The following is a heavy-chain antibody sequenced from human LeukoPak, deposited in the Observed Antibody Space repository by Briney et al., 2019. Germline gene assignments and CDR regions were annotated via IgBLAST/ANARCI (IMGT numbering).Heavy chain of an antibody. CDR1: GFTFDDYV. Sequence: PGRSLRHSCAASGFTFDDYVMHWVRQAPGKGLEWGSDISWNSGSIVYADSVKGRFTISRDNAKNSLYLQMNSLRPEDMALYYCARGMVRDLPPPDYHYYMDVWGKGTTVTVSS. CDR3: ARGMVRDLPPPDYHYYMDV. V-gene: IGHV3-9*03. J-gene: IGHJ6*03. D-gene: IGHD3-10*01. CDR2: ISWNSGSI.